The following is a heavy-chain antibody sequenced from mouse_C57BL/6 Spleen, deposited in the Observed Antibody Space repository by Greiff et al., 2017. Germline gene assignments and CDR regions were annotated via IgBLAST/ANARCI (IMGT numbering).Heavy chain of an antibody. Sequence: QVQLQQSGPELVKPGASVKISCKASGYAFSSSWMNWVKQRPGKGLEWIGRIYPGDGDTNYNGKFKGKATLTADKSSSTAYMQLSSLTSEDSAVYFYALQLGQLDYWGQGTTVTVSS. CDR3: ALQLGQLDY. J-gene: IGHJ4*01. V-gene: IGHV1-82*01. CDR2: IYPGDGDT. CDR1: GYAFSSSW. D-gene: IGHD4-1*02.